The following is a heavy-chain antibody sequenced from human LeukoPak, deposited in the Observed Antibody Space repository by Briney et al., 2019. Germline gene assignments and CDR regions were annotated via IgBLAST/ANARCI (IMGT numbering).Heavy chain of an antibody. J-gene: IGHJ6*03. D-gene: IGHD2-2*01. CDR1: GFTFSSYS. CDR3: ARVEWDCSSTSCYPTGYYYMDV. V-gene: IGHV3-21*01. CDR2: ISSSSSYI. Sequence: GGSLRLSCAASGFTFSSYSMNWVRQAPGKGLEWVSSISSSSSYIYYADSVKGRFTIPRDNAKNSLYLQMNSLRAEDTAVYYCARVEWDCSSTSCYPTGYYYMDVWGKGTTVTVSS.